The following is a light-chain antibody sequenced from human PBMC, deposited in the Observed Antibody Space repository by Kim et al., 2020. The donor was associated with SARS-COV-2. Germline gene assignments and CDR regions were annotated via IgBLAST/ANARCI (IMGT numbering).Light chain of an antibody. CDR2: EDD. Sequence: GTTVTVSCTRSSGSIDDNYVQWYQQRPGGVPTTVIYEDDQRPSGVSDRFSGSIDNSSNSASLTISGLKTEDEADYYCQSYNRSYVVFGGGTQLTVL. V-gene: IGLV6-57*03. CDR3: QSYNRSYVV. CDR1: SGSIDDNY. J-gene: IGLJ2*01.